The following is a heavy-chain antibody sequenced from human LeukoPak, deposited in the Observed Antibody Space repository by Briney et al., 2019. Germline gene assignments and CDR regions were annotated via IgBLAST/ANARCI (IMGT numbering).Heavy chain of an antibody. D-gene: IGHD3-3*01. Sequence: SETLSLTCTVSNYSINNGYYWGWIRQPPGRGLEWIGSIYHSGFTYSNPSLTSRLTMSIDASKNQFSLKLNSVNAADTAMYYCARHRSPLESFHHWGQGTLVTVSS. V-gene: IGHV4-38-2*02. CDR3: ARHRSPLESFHH. CDR1: NYSINNGYY. CDR2: IYHSGFT. J-gene: IGHJ1*01.